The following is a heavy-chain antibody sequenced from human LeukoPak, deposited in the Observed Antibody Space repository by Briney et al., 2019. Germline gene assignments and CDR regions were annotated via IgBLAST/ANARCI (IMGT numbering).Heavy chain of an antibody. V-gene: IGHV3-23*01. D-gene: IGHD2-2*01. Sequence: PGGSLRLSCAASGFTFSSYAMSWVRQAPGKGLEWVSAISGSGGSTYYADSVKGRFTISRDSSKNTLYLQMNSLRAEDTAVYYCAKANQLLSYFDYWGQGTLVTVSS. J-gene: IGHJ4*02. CDR2: ISGSGGST. CDR1: GFTFSSYA. CDR3: AKANQLLSYFDY.